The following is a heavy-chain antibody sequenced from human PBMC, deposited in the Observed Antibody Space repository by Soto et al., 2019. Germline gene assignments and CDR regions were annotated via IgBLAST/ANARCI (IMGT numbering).Heavy chain of an antibody. D-gene: IGHD2-2*01. Sequence: ASVNVSCKASGYTFTSYYMHWVRQAPGQGLEWMGIINPSGGSTSYAQKFQGRVTMTRDTSTSTVYMELSSLRSEDTAVYYCARVSCSSTSCYHYYYYGMDVWGQGTTVTVSS. J-gene: IGHJ6*02. CDR1: GYTFTSYY. V-gene: IGHV1-46*01. CDR2: INPSGGST. CDR3: ARVSCSSTSCYHYYYYGMDV.